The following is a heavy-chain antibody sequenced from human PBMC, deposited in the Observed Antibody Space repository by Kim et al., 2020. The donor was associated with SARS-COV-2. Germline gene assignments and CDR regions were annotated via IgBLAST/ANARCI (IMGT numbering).Heavy chain of an antibody. CDR2: INHSGST. V-gene: IGHV4-34*01. Sequence: EWIGEINHSGSTNYNPSLKRRVTMSVDTSKNQFSLKLSSVTAADTAVYYCARGPGYSSSWYGARNWFDPWGQGTLVTVSS. J-gene: IGHJ5*02. CDR3: ARGPGYSSSWYGARNWFDP. D-gene: IGHD6-13*01.